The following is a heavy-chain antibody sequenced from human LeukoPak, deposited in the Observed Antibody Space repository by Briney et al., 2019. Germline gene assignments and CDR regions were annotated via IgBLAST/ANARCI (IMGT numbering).Heavy chain of an antibody. CDR2: IRSKAYGGTT. CDR3: TPHYGDYEGDNWFDP. Sequence: GGSLRLSCTASGFTFGDYAMSWVRQAPGKGLEWVGFIRSKAYGGTTEYAASVKGRFTVSRDDSKSIAYLQMNSLKTEDTAVYYYTPHYGDYEGDNWFDPWGQGTLVTVSS. D-gene: IGHD4-17*01. CDR1: GFTFGDYA. V-gene: IGHV3-49*04. J-gene: IGHJ5*02.